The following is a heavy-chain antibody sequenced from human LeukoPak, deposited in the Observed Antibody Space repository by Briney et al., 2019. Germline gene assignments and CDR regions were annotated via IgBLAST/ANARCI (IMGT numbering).Heavy chain of an antibody. CDR1: GYTFTSYG. V-gene: IGHV1-18*01. CDR3: ARDSVNLGIAAAGNDY. J-gene: IGHJ4*02. Sequence: ASVKVSCKASGYTFTSYGISWVRQAPGQGLEWMGWISAYNGNTNYAQKLQGRVTMTTDTSTSTAYMELRSLRSDDTAVYYCARDSVNLGIAAAGNDYWGQGTLVTVSS. CDR2: ISAYNGNT. D-gene: IGHD6-13*01.